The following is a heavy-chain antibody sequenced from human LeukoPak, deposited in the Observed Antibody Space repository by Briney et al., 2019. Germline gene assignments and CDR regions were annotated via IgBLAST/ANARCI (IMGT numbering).Heavy chain of an antibody. CDR3: ARESITDYGGIPDPA. V-gene: IGHV1-69*05. CDR2: IIPIFGRG. J-gene: IGHJ5*02. CDR1: GGTFSRYA. Sequence: ASVKVSCKASGGTFSRYAISWVRQAPGQGLECMGRIIPIFGRGNYAQRFQGRVTITTDESTSTDYMELSSLRSEATAVYYCARESITDYGGIPDPAWGQGTLVTVSS. D-gene: IGHD4-23*01.